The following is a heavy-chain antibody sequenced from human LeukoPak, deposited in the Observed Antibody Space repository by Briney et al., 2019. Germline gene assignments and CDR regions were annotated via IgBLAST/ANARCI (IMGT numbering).Heavy chain of an antibody. CDR1: CFNFISYA. D-gene: IGHD2-15*01. V-gene: IGHV3-30-3*01. CDR2: ILYDGSNK. CDR3: ARDPSVAYYFDY. J-gene: IGHJ4*02. Sequence: PGRSFILFWSASCFNFISYAMHWVRQAPGEGLVGVAVILYDGSNKYYADSVKGRFTISRDNSKNTLYLQMNSLRAEDTAVYYCARDPSVAYYFDYWGQGTLVTVSS.